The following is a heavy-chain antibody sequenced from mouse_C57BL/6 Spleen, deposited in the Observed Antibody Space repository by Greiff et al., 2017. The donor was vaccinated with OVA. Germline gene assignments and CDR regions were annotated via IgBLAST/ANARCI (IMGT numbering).Heavy chain of an antibody. D-gene: IGHD3-1*01. Sequence: QLQQSGAELVRPGASVTLSCKASGYTFTDYEMHWVKQTPVHGLEWIGAIDPETGGTAYNQKFKGKAILTADKSSSTAYMELRSLTSEDSAVYYCTRKGAGLYYYAMDYWGQGTSVTVSS. CDR2: IDPETGGT. CDR1: GYTFTDYE. J-gene: IGHJ4*01. V-gene: IGHV1-15*01. CDR3: TRKGAGLYYYAMDY.